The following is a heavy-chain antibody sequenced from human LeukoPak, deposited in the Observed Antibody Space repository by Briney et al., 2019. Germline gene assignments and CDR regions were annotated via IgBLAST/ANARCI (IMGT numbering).Heavy chain of an antibody. CDR2: VSFDGNNE. J-gene: IGHJ6*03. CDR3: ARDPYSSSSVFFYYYMNV. D-gene: IGHD6-6*01. CDR1: GFTFSSYW. V-gene: IGHV3-30-3*01. Sequence: GGSLRLSCAASGFTFSSYWMSWVRQAPGKGLEWLAVVSFDGNNEYYADSVTGRFTISRDNAKNMLYLQMNSLRAEDTAVYYCARDPYSSSSVFFYYYMNVWGKGTTVTVSS.